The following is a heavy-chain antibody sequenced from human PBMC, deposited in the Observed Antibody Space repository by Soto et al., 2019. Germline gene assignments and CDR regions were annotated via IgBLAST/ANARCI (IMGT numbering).Heavy chain of an antibody. CDR1: VYSFSTYD. J-gene: IGHJ6*02. D-gene: IGHD2-8*01. CDR2: ISTYNGNT. CDR3: ARDPYHVLMVNAPNLYGMDV. Sequence: SVKGSCKASVYSFSTYDSGWVRQAPGQGLEWMGRISTYNGNTNYPQSLQGRLTLTTDTSTTTAYMELRSLRSDDTAVYYCARDPYHVLMVNAPNLYGMDVWGQGTTVTVSS. V-gene: IGHV1-18*01.